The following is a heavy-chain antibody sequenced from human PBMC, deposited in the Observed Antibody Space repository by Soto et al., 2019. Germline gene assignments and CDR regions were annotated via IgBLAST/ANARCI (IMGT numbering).Heavy chain of an antibody. J-gene: IGHJ5*02. D-gene: IGHD3-10*01. V-gene: IGHV1-18*01. CDR1: GYTFTSYG. CDR3: ARDRPYYYGSGSYDITKSNNWFDP. Sequence: ASVKVSCKASGYTFTSYGISWVRQAPGQGLEWMGWISAYNGNTNYAQKLQGRVTMTTDTSTSTACMELRSLRSDDTAVYYCARDRPYYYGSGSYDITKSNNWFDPWGQGTLVTVSS. CDR2: ISAYNGNT.